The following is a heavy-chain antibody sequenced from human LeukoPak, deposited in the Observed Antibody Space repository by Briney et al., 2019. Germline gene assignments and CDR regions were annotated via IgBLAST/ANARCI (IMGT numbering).Heavy chain of an antibody. CDR2: IRNKVRGYTT. CDR1: GFIFSDHY. V-gene: IGHV3-72*01. CDR3: ARGAVAGTNWYFDY. Sequence: GGSLGLSCAASGFIFSDHYMDWVRQAPGRGLEWVARIRNKVRGYTTEYAASVQGRFTISRDDSSNSLYLQMGSLKAEDTAVYFCARGAVAGTNWYFDYWGQGTLVAVSS. J-gene: IGHJ4*02. D-gene: IGHD6-19*01.